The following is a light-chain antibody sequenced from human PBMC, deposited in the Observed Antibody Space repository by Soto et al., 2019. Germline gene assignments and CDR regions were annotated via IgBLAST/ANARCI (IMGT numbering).Light chain of an antibody. Sequence: EIVMTQSPATLSVSPGERVTLSCRASQSVNSNLAWYQQKPGQAPRLLIYDASSRATGIPARFSGSGSGTDFTLTISSLEPEDFAVYYCQQRGNWPLTFGGGTKV. CDR3: QQRGNWPLT. J-gene: IGKJ4*01. CDR1: QSVNSN. CDR2: DAS. V-gene: IGKV3-11*01.